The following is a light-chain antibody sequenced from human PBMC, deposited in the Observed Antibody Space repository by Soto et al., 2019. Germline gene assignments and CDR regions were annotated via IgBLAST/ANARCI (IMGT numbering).Light chain of an antibody. Sequence: DIVLTQSPDSLAVSLGERATINCKSSQTVLYSSNNKNYLAWYQQKPGQPPKLVIHWASTRESGVPDRFSGSGSGTDFTLTISSLQAEDVAVYYCQQYYITPFTFGQGTKLEIK. J-gene: IGKJ2*01. CDR3: QQYYITPFT. CDR2: WAS. CDR1: QTVLYSSNNKNY. V-gene: IGKV4-1*01.